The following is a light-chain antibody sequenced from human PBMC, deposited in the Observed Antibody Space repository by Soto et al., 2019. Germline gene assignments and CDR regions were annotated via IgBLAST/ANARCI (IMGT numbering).Light chain of an antibody. Sequence: QSALTQPASVSGSPGKSITISCTGTSSDVGGYNYVSWYQQHPGKAPKFMIYEVSNRPSGVSNRFSGSKSGNTASLTISGLQAEDEADYYCSSYTSSSTQVVFGGGTKVTVL. CDR3: SSYTSSSTQVV. CDR1: SSDVGGYNY. V-gene: IGLV2-14*01. J-gene: IGLJ2*01. CDR2: EVS.